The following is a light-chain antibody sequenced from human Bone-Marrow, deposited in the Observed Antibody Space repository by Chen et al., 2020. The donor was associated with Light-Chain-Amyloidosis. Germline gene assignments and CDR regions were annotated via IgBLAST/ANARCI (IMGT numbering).Light chain of an antibody. CDR3: RAYTITNTLV. CDR1: SSDVGGDNH. Sequence: QSALTQPASVSGSPGQSITISCTGTSSDVGGDNHVSWYQQHPDKAPTLMIYEVTNRPSWVPDRFSGSKSDNTASLTISGLQTEAEADYFCRAYTITNTLVFGSGTRVTVL. V-gene: IGLV2-14*01. CDR2: EVT. J-gene: IGLJ1*01.